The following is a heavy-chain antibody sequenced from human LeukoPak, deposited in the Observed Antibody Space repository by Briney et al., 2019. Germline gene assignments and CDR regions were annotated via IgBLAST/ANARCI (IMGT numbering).Heavy chain of an antibody. V-gene: IGHV1-18*04. J-gene: IGHJ4*02. D-gene: IGHD2-2*01. CDR3: ARDLHCSSTSCDDY. CDR2: ISAYNGNT. CDR1: GYTFTSYG. Sequence: GASVKVSCKASGYTFTSYGISWVRQAPGQGLEWMGWISAYNGNTNYAQKLQGRVTMTTDTSTSTAYMELRSLRFDDTAVYYCARDLHCSSTSCDDYWGQGTLVTVSS.